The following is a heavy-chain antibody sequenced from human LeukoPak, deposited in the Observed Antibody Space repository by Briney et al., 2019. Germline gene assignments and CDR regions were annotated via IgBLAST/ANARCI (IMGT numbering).Heavy chain of an antibody. V-gene: IGHV3-23*01. J-gene: IGHJ1*01. Sequence: GGSLRLSCAASGCTFSSYAMSWVRQAPGKGLEWVSAISGSGGSTYYADSVKGRFTISRDNSKNTLYLQMNSLRAEDTAVYYCAKDRNDILTGHGPSGAEYFQHWGQGTLVTVSS. CDR2: ISGSGGST. CDR3: AKDRNDILTGHGPSGAEYFQH. CDR1: GCTFSSYA. D-gene: IGHD3-9*01.